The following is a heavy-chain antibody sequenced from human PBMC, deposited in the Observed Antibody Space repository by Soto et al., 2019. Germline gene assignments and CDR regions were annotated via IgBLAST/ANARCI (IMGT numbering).Heavy chain of an antibody. CDR3: ARLSGGRFGELYGMDV. Sequence: GESLKISCKGSGYSFTSYWIGWVRQMPGKGLERMGIIYPGDSDTRYSPSFQGQVTISADKSISTAYLQWSSLKASGTAMYYCARLSGGRFGELYGMDVWGQGTTVTVSS. D-gene: IGHD3-10*01. V-gene: IGHV5-51*01. CDR2: IYPGDSDT. J-gene: IGHJ6*02. CDR1: GYSFTSYW.